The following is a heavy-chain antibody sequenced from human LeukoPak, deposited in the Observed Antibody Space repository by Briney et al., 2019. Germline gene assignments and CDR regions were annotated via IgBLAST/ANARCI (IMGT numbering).Heavy chain of an antibody. J-gene: IGHJ4*02. CDR2: IYWNDDK. Sequence: SGPTLVKPTQTLLLTCTFSGFPLSTSGVGVGWIRQPPGKALEWLGLIYWNDDKRYSPSLKSRLTITKGTSKNQMVLRIPTIHPFNAAAYYCANISATGIFDYWGQGALVTVSS. CDR1: GFPLSTSGVG. D-gene: IGHD1-14*01. V-gene: IGHV2-5*01. CDR3: ANISATGIFDY.